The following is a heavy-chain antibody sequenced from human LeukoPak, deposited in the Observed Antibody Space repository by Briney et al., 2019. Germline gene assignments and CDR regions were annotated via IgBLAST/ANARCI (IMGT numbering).Heavy chain of an antibody. V-gene: IGHV3-21*01. D-gene: IGHD6-13*01. J-gene: IGHJ4*02. CDR2: ITSTATYI. Sequence: PGGSLRLSCAASGIIFSTYSMNWVRQSPGKGLEWISSITSTATYIYYADSVKGRFTISRDNTKNSLYLQMNSLRAEDTAVYFCARVAGGKFHLDYWGQGTQVTVSS. CDR3: ARVAGGKFHLDY. CDR1: GIIFSTYS.